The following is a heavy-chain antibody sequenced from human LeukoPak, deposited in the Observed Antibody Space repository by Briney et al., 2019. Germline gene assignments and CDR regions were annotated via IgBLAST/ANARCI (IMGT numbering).Heavy chain of an antibody. J-gene: IGHJ4*02. D-gene: IGHD5-12*01. CDR3: ARGYGEYSGYDYVYYFDY. V-gene: IGHV4-59*12. Sequence: SETLSLTCTVSGGSISSYYWSWIRQPPGKGLEWIGYIYYSGSTNYNPSLKSRVTISVDTSKNQFSLKLSSVTAADTAVYYCARGYGEYSGYDYVYYFDYWGQGTLVTVSS. CDR1: GGSISSYY. CDR2: IYYSGST.